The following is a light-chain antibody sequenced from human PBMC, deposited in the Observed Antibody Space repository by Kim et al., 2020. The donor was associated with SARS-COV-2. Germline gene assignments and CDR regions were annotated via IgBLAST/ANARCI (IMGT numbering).Light chain of an antibody. CDR1: ASDVGGYNY. Sequence: GQSITISCTGAASDVGGYNYVSWYQQHPGTAPKLLIYDVTGRPSGVSNRFSGSKSGNTASLTISGLQTEDEADYYCCSYTSTTTYVFGLGTKVTVL. CDR3: CSYTSTTTYV. CDR2: DVT. V-gene: IGLV2-14*03. J-gene: IGLJ1*01.